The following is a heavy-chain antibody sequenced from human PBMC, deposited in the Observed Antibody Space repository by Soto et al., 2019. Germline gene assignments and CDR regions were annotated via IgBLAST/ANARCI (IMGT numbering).Heavy chain of an antibody. CDR1: GFTFSDYY. J-gene: IGHJ6*02. CDR2: ISSSSSYT. V-gene: IGHV3-11*06. D-gene: IGHD6-6*01. CDR3: ARDSIAARTYYYYGMDV. Sequence: LRLSCAASGFTFSDYYMSWIRQAPEKGLEWVSYISSSSSYTNYADSVKGRFTISRDNAKNSLYLQMNSLRAEDTAVYYCARDSIAARTYYYYGMDVWGQGTTVTVSS.